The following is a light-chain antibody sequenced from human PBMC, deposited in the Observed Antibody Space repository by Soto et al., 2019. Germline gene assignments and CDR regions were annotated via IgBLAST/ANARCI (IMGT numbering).Light chain of an antibody. V-gene: IGKV3-15*01. CDR1: QSVSNN. J-gene: IGKJ4*01. CDR3: QQDNTWPLT. Sequence: EIVMPQSPATLSVSPGERATLSCRASQSVSNNLAWYQQKPGQTPRLLIYHASTSDTGIPARFSGSGSGTEFTLTISSLQSEDFADYYCQQDNTWPLTFGGGTKVEIK. CDR2: HAS.